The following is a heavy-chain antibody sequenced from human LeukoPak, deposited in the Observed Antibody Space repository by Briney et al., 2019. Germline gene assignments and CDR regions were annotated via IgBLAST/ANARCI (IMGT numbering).Heavy chain of an antibody. CDR1: GFTFTGYY. D-gene: IGHD1-14*01. V-gene: IGHV1-46*01. CDR3: ARSKDNRGYDVRHLDY. Sequence: ASVKVSCKTAGFTFTGYYMHWVRQAPGPGLEWMGMINPNGGHTDYAKNFQGRVTMTRDMSTSTVYMELSSLRSEDTAVFYCARSKDNRGYDVRHLDYWGQGTLVTVSS. J-gene: IGHJ4*02. CDR2: INPNGGHT.